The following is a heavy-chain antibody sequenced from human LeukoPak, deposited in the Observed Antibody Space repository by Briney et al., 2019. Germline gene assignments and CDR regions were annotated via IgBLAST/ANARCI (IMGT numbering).Heavy chain of an antibody. J-gene: IGHJ4*02. V-gene: IGHV3-30*04. Sequence: PGGSLRLSCAASGFTFSSYAMHWVRQAPGKGLEWVALISYDGSNKYYADSVKGRFTISRDNSKNTLYLQMNSLRAEDTAVYYCARRRPADYWGQGTLVTVSS. CDR1: GFTFSSYA. CDR2: ISYDGSNK. CDR3: ARRRPADY.